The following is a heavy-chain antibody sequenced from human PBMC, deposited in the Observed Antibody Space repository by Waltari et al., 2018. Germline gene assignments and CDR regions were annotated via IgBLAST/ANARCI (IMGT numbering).Heavy chain of an antibody. CDR1: GYTFTGYY. J-gene: IGHJ5*02. Sequence: QVQLVQSGAEVKKPGASVKVSCKASGYTFTGYYMHWVRQAPGQGLEWMGWIKPNRGGTNYAQKVQGTVTMTRDTSISTAYMELSRLRSDDTAVYYCASHSVETGWFDPWGQGTLVTVSS. D-gene: IGHD5-18*01. V-gene: IGHV1-2*02. CDR2: IKPNRGGT. CDR3: ASHSVETGWFDP.